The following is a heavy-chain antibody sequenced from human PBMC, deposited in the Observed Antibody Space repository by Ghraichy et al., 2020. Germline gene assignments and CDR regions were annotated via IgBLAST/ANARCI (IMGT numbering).Heavy chain of an antibody. CDR3: ARDRYDILTGLDY. Sequence: ASVKVSCKASGYTFTGYYMHWVRQAPGQGLEWMGWINPNSGGTNYAQKFQGRVTMTRDTSISTAYMELSRLRSDDTAVYYCARDRYDILTGLDYWGQGTLVTVSS. CDR1: GYTFTGYY. V-gene: IGHV1-2*02. J-gene: IGHJ4*02. CDR2: INPNSGGT. D-gene: IGHD3-9*01.